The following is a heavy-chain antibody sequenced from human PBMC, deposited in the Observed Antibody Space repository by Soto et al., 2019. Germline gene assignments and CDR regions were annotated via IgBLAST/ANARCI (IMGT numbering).Heavy chain of an antibody. D-gene: IGHD2-15*01. J-gene: IGHJ4*02. CDR2: VSYDAGYK. CDR3: AKVSISKSSAVTFDS. CDR1: GFTFSTYD. V-gene: IGHV3-30*18. Sequence: QVQLVESGGGMVQPGRSLRLSCTVSGFTFSTYDMHWVRQAPGKRLEWVAVVSYDAGYKNYADSVKGRFTISRDNSKNTLYLQMNGLRPEDTAVYYCAKVSISKSSAVTFDSWGQGTLVTVSS.